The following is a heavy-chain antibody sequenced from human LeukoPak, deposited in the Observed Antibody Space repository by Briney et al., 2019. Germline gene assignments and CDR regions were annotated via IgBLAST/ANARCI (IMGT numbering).Heavy chain of an antibody. Sequence: SETLSLTCTVSGGSISSYYWSWIRQPPGKGLEWIGYIYYSGSTNYNPSLKSRVTISVDTSKNQFSLKLSSVTAADTAVYYCARHPGSYALRPEYYFDCWGQGTLVTVSS. V-gene: IGHV4-59*08. CDR2: IYYSGST. CDR1: GGSISSYY. CDR3: ARHPGSYALRPEYYFDC. D-gene: IGHD1-26*01. J-gene: IGHJ4*02.